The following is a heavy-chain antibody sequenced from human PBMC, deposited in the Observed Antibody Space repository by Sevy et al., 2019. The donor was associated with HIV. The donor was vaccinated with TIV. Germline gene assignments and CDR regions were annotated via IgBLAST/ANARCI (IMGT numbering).Heavy chain of an antibody. J-gene: IGHJ3*02. CDR1: GFTFSSYW. D-gene: IGHD2-15*01. CDR2: IKQDGSEK. Sequence: GGSLRLSCAASGFTFSSYWMSWVRQAPGKGLEWVANIKQDGSEKYYVDSVKGRFTISRDNAKNSLYLQMNSLRAEDTAVYYCARDGVVVVAATRSDAFDIWGQGTMVTVSS. CDR3: ARDGVVVVAATRSDAFDI. V-gene: IGHV3-7*01.